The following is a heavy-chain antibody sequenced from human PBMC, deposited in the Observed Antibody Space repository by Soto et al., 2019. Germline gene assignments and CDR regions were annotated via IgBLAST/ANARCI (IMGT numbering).Heavy chain of an antibody. J-gene: IGHJ4*02. Sequence: ASLKVSCKASGYTFTSYGISWVRQAPGQGLEWMGWISAYNGNTNYAQKLQGRVTMTTDTSTSTAYMELRSLRSDDTAVYYCATGYCSGGSCYFDYWGQGTLVTVSS. CDR1: GYTFTSYG. CDR2: ISAYNGNT. V-gene: IGHV1-18*04. CDR3: ATGYCSGGSCYFDY. D-gene: IGHD2-15*01.